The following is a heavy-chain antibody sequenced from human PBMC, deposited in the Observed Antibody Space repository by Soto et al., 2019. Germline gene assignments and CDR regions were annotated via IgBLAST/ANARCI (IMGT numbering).Heavy chain of an antibody. CDR3: ARDYRGVAGNYYFDY. D-gene: IGHD6-19*01. V-gene: IGHV3-48*02. Sequence: EVQLVESGGGLVQPGGSLRLSCAASGFTFSSYSMNWVRQAPGKGLEWVSYISSSSSTIYYADSVKGRFTISRDNAKNSLYLQMNSLRDEDTAVYYCARDYRGVAGNYYFDYWGQGTLVTVSS. J-gene: IGHJ4*02. CDR1: GFTFSSYS. CDR2: ISSSSSTI.